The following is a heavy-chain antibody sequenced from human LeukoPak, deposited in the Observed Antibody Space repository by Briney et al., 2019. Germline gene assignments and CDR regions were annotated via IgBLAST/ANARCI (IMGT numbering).Heavy chain of an antibody. J-gene: IGHJ4*02. Sequence: GASVKISCKASGYTFTSYGISWVRQAPGQGLEWMGWISAYNGATNYAQKLQCRVTMTTDTSANTAYMELRSLTSDDTAVYYCARSPSSSGWYADYWGLGTLVTVSS. CDR1: GYTFTSYG. CDR2: ISAYNGAT. D-gene: IGHD6-19*01. CDR3: ARSPSSSGWYADY. V-gene: IGHV1-18*01.